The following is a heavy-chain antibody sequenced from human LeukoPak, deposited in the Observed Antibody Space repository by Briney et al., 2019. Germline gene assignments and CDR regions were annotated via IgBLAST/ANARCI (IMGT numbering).Heavy chain of an antibody. D-gene: IGHD6-13*01. J-gene: IGHJ4*02. CDR1: GFTSSSYS. CDR3: ARGTAAAGLGY. CDR2: ISGDSSII. V-gene: IGHV3-48*04. Sequence: GGSLRLSCAASGFTSSSYSMNWVRQAPGKGLEWVSYISGDSSIIYYADSVKGRFTISSDNPKNSLYLQMNSLRAEDTAVYYCARGTAAAGLGYWGQGTLVTVSS.